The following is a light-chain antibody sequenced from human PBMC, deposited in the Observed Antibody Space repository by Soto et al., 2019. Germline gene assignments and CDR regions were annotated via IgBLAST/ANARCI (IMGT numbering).Light chain of an antibody. J-gene: IGLJ1*01. CDR1: GSNIGAGYD. V-gene: IGLV1-40*01. Sequence: QAVVTQPPSVSGAPGQRVTISCTGSGSNIGAGYDVHWYQQLPGTAPKLLVYGNNNRPSGVPDRFSGSKSATSASLAITGLQAEDEADYYCQSYDSSLSGWVFGTGTKLTVL. CDR2: GNN. CDR3: QSYDSSLSGWV.